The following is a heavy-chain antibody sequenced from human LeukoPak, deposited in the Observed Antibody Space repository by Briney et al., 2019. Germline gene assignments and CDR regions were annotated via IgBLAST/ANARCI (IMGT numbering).Heavy chain of an antibody. Sequence: PAETLSLTCTVSGDSISAYQWSWIRQPPGKELEWIGNVYYSGSANYNPSLKSRVIISVDTSKNQFSLKLSPVIAADTAVYYCARGDYGSGTYLWGSWGQGILVTVSP. CDR3: ARGDYGSGTYLWGS. CDR2: VYYSGSA. V-gene: IGHV4-59*01. CDR1: GDSISAYQ. D-gene: IGHD3-10*01. J-gene: IGHJ5*02.